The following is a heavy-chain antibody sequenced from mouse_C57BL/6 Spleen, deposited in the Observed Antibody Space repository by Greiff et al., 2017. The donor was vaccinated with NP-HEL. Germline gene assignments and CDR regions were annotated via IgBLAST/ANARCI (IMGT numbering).Heavy chain of an antibody. CDR3: ARVALYYDGSSFDY. CDR2: INPNNGGT. D-gene: IGHD1-1*01. J-gene: IGHJ2*01. Sequence: EVQLQQSGPELVKPGASVKISCKASGYTFTDYYMNWVKQSHGKSLEWIGDINPNNGGTSYNQKFKGKATLTVDKSSSTAYMELRSLTSEDSAVYYCARVALYYDGSSFDYWGQGTTLTVSS. V-gene: IGHV1-26*01. CDR1: GYTFTDYY.